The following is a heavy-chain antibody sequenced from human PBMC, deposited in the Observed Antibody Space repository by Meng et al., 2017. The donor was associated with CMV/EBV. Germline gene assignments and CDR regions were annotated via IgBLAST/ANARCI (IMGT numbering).Heavy chain of an antibody. J-gene: IGHJ4*02. CDR3: ARGADYGDPSPRIIDY. CDR2: IRYDGSNK. Sequence: GGSLRLSCAASGFTFSSYGMHWVRQAPGKGLEWVAFIRYDGSNKYYADSVKGRFTISRDNSKNTLYLQMNSLRDEDTAVYYCARGADYGDPSPRIIDYWGQGTLVTVSS. CDR1: GFTFSSYG. V-gene: IGHV3-30*02. D-gene: IGHD4/OR15-4a*01.